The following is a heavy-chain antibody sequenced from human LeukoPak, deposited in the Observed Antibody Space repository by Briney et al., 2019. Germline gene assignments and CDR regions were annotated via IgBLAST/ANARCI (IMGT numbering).Heavy chain of an antibody. J-gene: IGHJ4*02. V-gene: IGHV1-2*02. D-gene: IGHD2-2*02. CDR2: INPNSGGT. CDR3: ARDRSDIVVVPAAIDY. Sequence: GASVKVSCKASGYTFTGYYMHWMRQAPGQGLEWMGWINPNSGGTNYAQKFQGRVTMTRDTSISTAYMELSRLRSDDTAVYYCARDRSDIVVVPAAIDYWGQGTLVTVSS. CDR1: GYTFTGYY.